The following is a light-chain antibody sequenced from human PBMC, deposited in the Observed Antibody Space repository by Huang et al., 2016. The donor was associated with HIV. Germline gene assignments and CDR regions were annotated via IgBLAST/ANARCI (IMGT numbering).Light chain of an antibody. J-gene: IGKJ4*01. CDR3: QQYNSYPST. CDR2: KTS. Sequence: DIQMTQSPSTLSASVGVRITITCRASQSISTWLAWYQQKPGKAPNLLIYKTSDLDSGVPSRFNGSGSETEFTLTISSLQPDDSATYYCQQYNSYPSTFGGGTKVEIK. CDR1: QSISTW. V-gene: IGKV1-5*03.